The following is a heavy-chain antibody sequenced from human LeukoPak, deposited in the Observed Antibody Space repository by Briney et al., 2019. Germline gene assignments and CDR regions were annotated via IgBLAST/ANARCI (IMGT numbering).Heavy chain of an antibody. Sequence: GGSLRLSCAASGFTFSSYSMNWVRQAPGKGLEWVSSISSSSSYIYYADSVKGRFTISRDNAKNSLYLQMNSLRAEDTAVYYCATFDSSSYTAIDYWGQGTLVTVSS. CDR2: ISSSSSYI. D-gene: IGHD3-22*01. J-gene: IGHJ4*02. CDR3: ATFDSSSYTAIDY. V-gene: IGHV3-21*01. CDR1: GFTFSSYS.